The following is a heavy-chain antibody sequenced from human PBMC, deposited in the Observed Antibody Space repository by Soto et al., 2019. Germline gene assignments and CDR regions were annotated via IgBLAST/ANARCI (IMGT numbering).Heavy chain of an antibody. CDR3: AKGSVLRVVEAPLAILGGADV. D-gene: IGHD2-8*01. J-gene: IGHJ6*02. Sequence: PXGSLRLSCLASGVTFSSYGMHWVRQAPGKGLDWVAVMSYDGSHEYYADSVKGRFTISRDNSKTILYLQMNSLRLEDTAVYYCAKGSVLRVVEAPLAILGGADVSGQGDMVTVSS. V-gene: IGHV3-33*06. CDR2: MSYDGSHE. CDR1: GVTFSSYG.